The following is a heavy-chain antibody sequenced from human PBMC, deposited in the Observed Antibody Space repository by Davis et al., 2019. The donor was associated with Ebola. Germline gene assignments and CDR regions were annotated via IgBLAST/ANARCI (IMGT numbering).Heavy chain of an antibody. CDR3: VRQGRDLDI. CDR1: GFTFSSYS. CDR2: ISGSGGST. V-gene: IGHV3-21*06. Sequence: GESLKISCAASGFTFSSYSMNWVRQAPGKGLEWVSAISGSGGSTYYADSVKGRFTISRDNAKNSLFLQMSSLRPEDTAVYYCVRQGRDLDIWGQGTMVTVSS. J-gene: IGHJ3*02.